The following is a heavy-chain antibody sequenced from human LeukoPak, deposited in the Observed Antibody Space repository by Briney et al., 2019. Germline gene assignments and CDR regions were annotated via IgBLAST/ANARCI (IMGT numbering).Heavy chain of an antibody. J-gene: IGHJ4*02. CDR3: ARVRDSFQYYYGSGSYPEI. Sequence: ASVKVSCKASGYTFTSYGISWVRQAPGQGLEWMGWISAYNGNTNYAQKLQGRVTMTTDTSTSTAYMELRSLRSDDTAAYYCARVRDSFQYYYGSGSYPEIWGQGTLVTVSS. CDR2: ISAYNGNT. CDR1: GYTFTSYG. D-gene: IGHD3-10*01. V-gene: IGHV1-18*01.